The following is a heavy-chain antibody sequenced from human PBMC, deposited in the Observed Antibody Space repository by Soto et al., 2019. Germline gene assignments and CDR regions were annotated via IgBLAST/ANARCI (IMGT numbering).Heavy chain of an antibody. J-gene: IGHJ4*02. V-gene: IGHV4-61*01. D-gene: IGHD6-6*01. CDR1: GGSVNSDFYY. CDR3: AREYSNSPEAFDY. CDR2: IYYTGST. Sequence: SETLSLTCTVSGGSVNSDFYYWSWIRQPPGKGLEWIGYIYYTGSTNYNPSLKSRVTISLDTSRNQFSLKLSSVTAADTAVFYCAREYSNSPEAFDYWGQGALVTVSS.